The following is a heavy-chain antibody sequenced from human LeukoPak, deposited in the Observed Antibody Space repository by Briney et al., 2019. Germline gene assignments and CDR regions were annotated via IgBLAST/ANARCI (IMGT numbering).Heavy chain of an antibody. D-gene: IGHD1-14*01. Sequence: PSETLSLTCTVSGGSISSYYWSWIRQPPGKGLEWIGYISYSGSTNYNPSLKSRVTISVDTSKNQFSLKLSSVTAADTAVYYCARGPTTFDYWGQGTLVTVSS. CDR1: GGSISSYY. CDR2: ISYSGST. J-gene: IGHJ4*02. CDR3: ARGPTTFDY. V-gene: IGHV4-59*08.